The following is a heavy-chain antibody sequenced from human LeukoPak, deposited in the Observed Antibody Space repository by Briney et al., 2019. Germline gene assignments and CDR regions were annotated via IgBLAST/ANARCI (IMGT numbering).Heavy chain of an antibody. CDR3: ARGTRYYDSSGYYYSEYFQH. CDR1: GGSISSGGYY. Sequence: SETLSLTCTVSGGSISSGGYYWSWIRQHPGTGLEWIGYIYYSGSTYYNPSLKSRVTISVDTSKNQFSLKLSSVTAADTAVYYCARGTRYYDSSGYYYSEYFQHWGQGTLVTVSS. CDR2: IYYSGST. D-gene: IGHD3-22*01. J-gene: IGHJ1*01. V-gene: IGHV4-31*03.